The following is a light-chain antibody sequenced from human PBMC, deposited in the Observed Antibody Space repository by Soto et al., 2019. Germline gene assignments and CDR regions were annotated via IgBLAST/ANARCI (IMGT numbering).Light chain of an antibody. V-gene: IGKV1-6*01. CDR3: LQDYNYPLT. J-gene: IGKJ2*01. Sequence: AIQMTQSPSSLSASVGDRVTITCRASQAIGNDLTWYQQKPGKAPNLLIFAASSLQSGVPSRFSGSGSGTDFTLTTSSLQPEDFATYYCLQDYNYPLTFGRGTKLEIK. CDR1: QAIGND. CDR2: AAS.